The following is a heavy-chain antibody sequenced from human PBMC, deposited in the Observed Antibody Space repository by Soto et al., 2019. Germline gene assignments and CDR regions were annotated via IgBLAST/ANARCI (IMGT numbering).Heavy chain of an antibody. V-gene: IGHV4-39*07. J-gene: IGHJ4*02. CDR1: GGSISNRSSY. D-gene: IGHD3-10*01. CDR2: GFYSGST. CDR3: ARSFMVPVDYFDC. Sequence: SETLSLTCTVSGGSISNRSSYWGWIRQPPGNGLAGIGQGFYSGSTNYNPSLKSRGTIXXXAXXXXXFLXLXXVRXADALVYYCARSFMVPVDYFDCWGQGTLVAVS.